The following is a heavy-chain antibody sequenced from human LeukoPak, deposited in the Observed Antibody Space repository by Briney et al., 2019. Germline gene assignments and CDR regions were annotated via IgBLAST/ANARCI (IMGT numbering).Heavy chain of an antibody. CDR1: GFTFSSYG. V-gene: IGHV3-30*18. CDR2: ISYDGSNK. Sequence: PGGSLRLSCAASGFTFSSYGMHWVRRAPGKGLEWVAVISYDGSNKYYADSVKGRFTISRGNSKNTLYLQMNSLRAEDTAVYYCAKVERIVVVPAAIDYWGQGTLVTVSS. CDR3: AKVERIVVVPAAIDY. D-gene: IGHD2-2*01. J-gene: IGHJ4*02.